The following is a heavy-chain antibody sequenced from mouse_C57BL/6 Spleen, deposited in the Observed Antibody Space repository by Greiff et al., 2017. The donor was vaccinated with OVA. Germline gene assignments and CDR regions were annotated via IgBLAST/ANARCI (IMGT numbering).Heavy chain of an antibody. CDR1: GFTFSDYG. D-gene: IGHD1-1*01. Sequence: EVQVVESGGGLVKPGGSLKLSCAASGFTFSDYGMHWVRQAPEKGLEWVAYISSGSSTIYYADPVTGRFTISRDNAKNTLFLQMTNLRSEDTAMYYCARGDIYYGSSPWYFDVWGTGTTVTVSS. CDR2: ISSGSSTI. V-gene: IGHV5-17*01. J-gene: IGHJ1*03. CDR3: ARGDIYYGSSPWYFDV.